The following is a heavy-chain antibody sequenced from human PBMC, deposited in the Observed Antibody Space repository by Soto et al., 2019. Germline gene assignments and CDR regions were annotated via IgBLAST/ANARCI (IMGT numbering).Heavy chain of an antibody. J-gene: IGHJ4*02. CDR1: GGTFSSYA. CDR3: AREGDGGYRSFDY. D-gene: IGHD5-12*01. CDR2: IIPIFGTA. V-gene: IGHV1-69*13. Sequence: VASVKVSCKASGGTFSSYAISWVRQAPGQGLEWMGGIIPIFGTANYAQKFQGRVTITADESTSTAYMELSSLRSEDTAAYYCAREGDGGYRSFDYWGQGTLVTVSS.